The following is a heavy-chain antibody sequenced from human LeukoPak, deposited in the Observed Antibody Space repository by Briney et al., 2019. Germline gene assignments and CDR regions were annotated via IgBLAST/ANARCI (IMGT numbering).Heavy chain of an antibody. V-gene: IGHV3-53*01. J-gene: IGHJ4*02. CDR2: IYSGGST. Sequence: PGGSLRLSCAASGFTVSSNYMSWVRQAPGKGLEWVSVIYSGGSTYYADSVKGRFTISRDNSKNTLYLQMNSLRAEDTAVYYCARAAATIVPDYWGRGTLVTVSS. D-gene: IGHD5-24*01. CDR1: GFTVSSNY. CDR3: ARAAATIVPDY.